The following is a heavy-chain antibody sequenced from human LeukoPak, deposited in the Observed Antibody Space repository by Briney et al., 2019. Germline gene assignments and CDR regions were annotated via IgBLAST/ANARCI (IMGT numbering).Heavy chain of an antibody. CDR3: ARVDILTGYYLDY. J-gene: IGHJ4*02. V-gene: IGHV4-61*01. CDR2: MYYSGST. Sequence: SETLSLTCTVSGGSVSSGSYYWGWIRQPPGKGLEWIGYMYYSGSTNYNPSLKSRVTISVDTSKNQFSLKLSSVPAADTAVSYCARVDILTGYYLDYWGQGTLVPVSS. CDR1: GGSVSSGSYY. D-gene: IGHD3-9*01.